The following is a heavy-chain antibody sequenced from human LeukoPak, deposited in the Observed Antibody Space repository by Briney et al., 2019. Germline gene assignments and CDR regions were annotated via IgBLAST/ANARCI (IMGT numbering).Heavy chain of an antibody. V-gene: IGHV1-18*01. D-gene: IGHD1-26*01. CDR2: ISAYNGNT. J-gene: IGHJ3*02. CDR1: GYTFTSYG. CDR3: ARDGRIAGPGAFDI. Sequence: ASVKVSCKASGYTFTSYGISWVRQAPGQGLEWMGWISAYNGNTNYAQKLQGRVTMTTDTSTGTAYMELRSLRSDDTAVYYCARDGRIAGPGAFDIWGQGTMVTVSS.